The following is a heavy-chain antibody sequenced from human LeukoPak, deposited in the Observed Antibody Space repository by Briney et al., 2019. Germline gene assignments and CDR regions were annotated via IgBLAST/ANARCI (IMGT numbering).Heavy chain of an antibody. V-gene: IGHV1-3*01. J-gene: IGHJ4*02. D-gene: IGHD3-22*01. Sequence: ASVKVSCKASGGTFSSYAISWVRQAPGQRLEWMGWINAGNGNTKYSQKFQGRVTITRDTSASTAYMELSSLRSEDTAVYYCARDQGVTMIRYYFDYWGQGTLVTVSS. CDR3: ARDQGVTMIRYYFDY. CDR2: INAGNGNT. CDR1: GGTFSSYA.